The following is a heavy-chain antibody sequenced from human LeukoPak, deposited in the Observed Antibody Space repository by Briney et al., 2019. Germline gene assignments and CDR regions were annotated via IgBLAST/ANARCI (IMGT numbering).Heavy chain of an antibody. D-gene: IGHD2-15*01. Sequence: GGSLRLSCAASRFTFNTYAMHWVRQAPGKGLEFVSSISSSGGNTYYANSVKGRFTISRDDSKNTLYLQMDSLRPEDMAVYYCARASGRGLYYFDYWGQGTLVTVSS. CDR3: ARASGRGLYYFDY. CDR1: RFTFNTYA. V-gene: IGHV3-64*01. CDR2: ISSSGGNT. J-gene: IGHJ4*02.